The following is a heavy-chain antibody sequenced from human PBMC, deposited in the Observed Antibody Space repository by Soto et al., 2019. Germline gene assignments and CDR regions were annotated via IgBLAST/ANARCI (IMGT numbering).Heavy chain of an antibody. CDR2: IYYSVIT. Sequence: QVQLQESGPGLVKPSQTLSLTCTVSGGSISSGGYYWSWIRQHPGKGLEWIGYIYYSVITYYNPSLKSRVTISVDTSKNQFSLKLSSVTAADTAVYYCARSGYSYGPNPLLYWGQGTLVTVSS. D-gene: IGHD5-18*01. V-gene: IGHV4-31*03. J-gene: IGHJ4*02. CDR1: GGSISSGGYY. CDR3: ARSGYSYGPNPLLY.